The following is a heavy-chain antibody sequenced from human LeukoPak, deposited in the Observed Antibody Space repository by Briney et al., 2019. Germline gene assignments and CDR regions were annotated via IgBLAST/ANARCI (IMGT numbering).Heavy chain of an antibody. Sequence: GGSLRLSCAASGFTFRDYAMNWVRQAPGKGLEWVSAISRSGGSTYYADSVKGRFTISRDNSKNTLYLQMNSLRAEDTAVYYCAKVYSSSWCDTFDIWGQGTMVTVSS. CDR1: GFTFRDYA. CDR2: ISRSGGST. D-gene: IGHD6-13*01. CDR3: AKVYSSSWCDTFDI. V-gene: IGHV3-23*01. J-gene: IGHJ3*02.